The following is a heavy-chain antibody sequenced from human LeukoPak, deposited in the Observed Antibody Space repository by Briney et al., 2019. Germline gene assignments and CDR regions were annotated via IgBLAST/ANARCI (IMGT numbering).Heavy chain of an antibody. CDR2: INHSGST. Sequence: PSETLSLTCAVYGGSFSDYYWSWIRQPPGKGLEWIGEINHSGSTNYNPSLKSRLNISVDTSKNQFSLKVSSVTAADTAVYYCARAQSGVVSWGQGALVTVSS. D-gene: IGHD7-27*01. CDR1: GGSFSDYY. CDR3: ARAQSGVVS. J-gene: IGHJ5*02. V-gene: IGHV4-34*01.